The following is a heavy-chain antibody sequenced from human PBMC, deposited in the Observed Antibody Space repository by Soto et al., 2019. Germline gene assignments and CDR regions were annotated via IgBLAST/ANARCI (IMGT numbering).Heavy chain of an antibody. Sequence: ASVKVSCKASGYTFTGYYMHWVRQAPGQGLEWMGWINPNSGGTNYAQKFQGWVTMTRDTSISTAYMELSRLRSDDTAVYYFARDKREGIVLLPVVFEAPAGRPPYYHYGMDVWGQGTTVTVPS. CDR1: GYTFTGYY. CDR3: ARDKREGIVLLPVVFEAPAGRPPYYHYGMDV. J-gene: IGHJ6*02. V-gene: IGHV1-2*04. CDR2: INPNSGGT. D-gene: IGHD2-2*01.